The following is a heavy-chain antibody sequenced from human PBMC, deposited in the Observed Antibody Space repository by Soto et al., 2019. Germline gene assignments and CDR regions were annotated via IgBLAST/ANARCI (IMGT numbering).Heavy chain of an antibody. CDR2: ISSYGSET. Sequence: GGSLRLSCAASGFTFSRYWMHWVRQAPGKGLVWVSRISSYGSETHYADSVKGRFTISRDNAKNTLYLQMKSLRADDTAVNYCASNYAYAEGYYWYGIDVWGQGTTVTVSS. J-gene: IGHJ6*02. CDR1: GFTFSRYW. CDR3: ASNYAYAEGYYWYGIDV. D-gene: IGHD3-16*01. V-gene: IGHV3-74*01.